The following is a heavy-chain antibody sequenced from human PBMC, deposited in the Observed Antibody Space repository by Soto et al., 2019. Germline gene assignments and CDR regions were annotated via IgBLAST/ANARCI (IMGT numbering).Heavy chain of an antibody. CDR1: GFTFDDYA. Sequence: DVQLVESGGGLVQPGRSLRLSCAASGFTFDDYALHWVRQAPGKGLEWVSGISWNSGSIGYADSVKGRFTISRDNAKNSLYLQINSLRAEDTALYYCAEDIGKLGWYFDLWGRGTLVTVSS. CDR3: AEDIGKLGWYFDL. D-gene: IGHD6-13*01. CDR2: ISWNSGSI. J-gene: IGHJ2*01. V-gene: IGHV3-9*01.